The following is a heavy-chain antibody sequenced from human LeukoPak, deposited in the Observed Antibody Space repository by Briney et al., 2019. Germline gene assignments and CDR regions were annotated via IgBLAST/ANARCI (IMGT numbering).Heavy chain of an antibody. CDR2: IYHSGST. J-gene: IGHJ4*02. CDR3: ARLLKLVGWIQLWNEYYFDY. Sequence: PSETLSLTCTVSGYSISSGYYWGWIRQPPGKGLEWIGSIYHSGSTYYNPSLKSRVTISVDTSKNQFSLKLSSVTAADTAVYYCARLLKLVGWIQLWNEYYFDYWGQGTLVTVSS. V-gene: IGHV4-38-2*02. CDR1: GYSISSGYY. D-gene: IGHD5-18*01.